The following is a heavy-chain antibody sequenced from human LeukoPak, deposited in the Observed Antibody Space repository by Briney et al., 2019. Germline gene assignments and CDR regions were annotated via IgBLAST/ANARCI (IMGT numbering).Heavy chain of an antibody. CDR2: IKQDGSEK. CDR3: ARGLLAAAGIDY. D-gene: IGHD6-13*01. CDR1: GFTFSRYW. J-gene: IGHJ4*02. Sequence: PGGSLRLSCAVSGFTFSRYWKGWVRQAPGKGLEWVANIKQDGSEKNHVDSVKGRFTISRDNAKNSLYLQMNSLRAEDTAVYYCARGLLAAAGIDYWGQGALVTVSS. V-gene: IGHV3-7*04.